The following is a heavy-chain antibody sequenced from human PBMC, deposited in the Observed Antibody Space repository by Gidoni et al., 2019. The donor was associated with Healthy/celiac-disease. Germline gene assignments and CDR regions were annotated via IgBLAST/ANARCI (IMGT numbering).Heavy chain of an antibody. J-gene: IGHJ6*02. CDR3: ARDRPMVVPAAIPPEIHYYYYGMDV. D-gene: IGHD2-2*02. CDR1: GYTFPSYG. V-gene: IGHV1-18*01. Sequence: QVQLVQSGAEVKKPGASVKVSCKASGYTFPSYGTCWVSSAPGQGLESMGWISAYNGNTNYAQKLQGRVTMTTDTSTSTAYMELRSLRSDDTAVYYCARDRPMVVPAAIPPEIHYYYYGMDVWGQGTTVTVSS. CDR2: ISAYNGNT.